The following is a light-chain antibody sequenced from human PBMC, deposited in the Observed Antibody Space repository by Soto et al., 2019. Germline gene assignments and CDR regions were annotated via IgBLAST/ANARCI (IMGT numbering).Light chain of an antibody. J-gene: IGKJ3*01. CDR2: AAS. CDR1: QGIRND. CDR3: LQKDFYPFT. V-gene: IGKV1-6*01. Sequence: AIQMTQSPSSLSASVGGRVTITCRASQGIRNDLDWFQQKPGKAPKLLIYAASNLQSGVPARFSGSGSGTDFTLTISSLQPEDFATYYCLQKDFYPFTFGPGTKVDIK.